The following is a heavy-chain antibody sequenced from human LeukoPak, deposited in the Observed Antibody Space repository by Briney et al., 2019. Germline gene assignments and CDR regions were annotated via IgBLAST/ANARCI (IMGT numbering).Heavy chain of an antibody. Sequence: ASVRVSCKASGYTFTSYAMHWVRQAPGQRVEWMGWINAGNGNTKYSQTFEGRVTITRDTSASTAYMELTSLRSEDTAVYYCARDRGPRYCSGGSCYPSDSFDPWGQGTLVTVSS. D-gene: IGHD2-15*01. CDR2: INAGNGNT. V-gene: IGHV1-3*01. CDR3: ARDRGPRYCSGGSCYPSDSFDP. J-gene: IGHJ5*02. CDR1: GYTFTSYA.